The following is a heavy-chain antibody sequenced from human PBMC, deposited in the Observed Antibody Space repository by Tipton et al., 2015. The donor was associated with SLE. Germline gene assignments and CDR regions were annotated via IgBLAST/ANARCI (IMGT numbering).Heavy chain of an antibody. CDR1: GGSINNYF. Sequence: TLSLTCSVSGGSINNYFWSWIRQPPGKGLEWIGYRDYSGNTNYNPSLKSRVTISVDTSKNQFSLKLSSVTAADTAVYYCARTQYTFGGVIAPFDYWGQGTLVTVSS. V-gene: IGHV4-59*12. J-gene: IGHJ4*02. CDR2: RDYSGNT. D-gene: IGHD3-16*02. CDR3: ARTQYTFGGVIAPFDY.